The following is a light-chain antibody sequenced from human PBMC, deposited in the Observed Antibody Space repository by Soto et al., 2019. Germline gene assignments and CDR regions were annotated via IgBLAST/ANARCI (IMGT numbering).Light chain of an antibody. CDR1: QSVSSSY. CDR2: GAS. CDR3: QQYGSSLRT. J-gene: IGKJ1*01. Sequence: ELVLTPSPGTLSLSPGERATLSCRASQSVSSSYLAWYQQKPGQAPRLLIYGASSRATGIPDRFSGSGSGTDFTLTISRLEPEDFAVYYCQQYGSSLRTFGQGTKVDI. V-gene: IGKV3-20*01.